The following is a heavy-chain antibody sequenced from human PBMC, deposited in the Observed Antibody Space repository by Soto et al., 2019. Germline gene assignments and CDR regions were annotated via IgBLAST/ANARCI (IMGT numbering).Heavy chain of an antibody. D-gene: IGHD1-7*01. CDR1: GFTFRNYG. CDR3: AKLEPGTGTTY. J-gene: IGHJ4*02. V-gene: IGHV3-23*01. Sequence: PGGSLRLSCAASGFTFRNYGMGWVRQASGKGLEWVSSIGFGGVDTYYAGSVKGRFTVSRDNSKNTLYLQVSSLRAEDTAVYYCAKLEPGTGTTYWGQGTVVTVSS. CDR2: IGFGGVDT.